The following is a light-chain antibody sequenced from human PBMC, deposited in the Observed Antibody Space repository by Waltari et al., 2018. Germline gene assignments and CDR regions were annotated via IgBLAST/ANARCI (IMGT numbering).Light chain of an antibody. CDR2: AAS. CDR3: QHYVRIPVT. J-gene: IGKJ1*01. Sequence: EIVLTQSPGTLSVSPGERATLSCRASENISKYLTWYQQKPGQAPRLLIYAASTRATGIPDRFSGSGFGTDFSLTISSLEPEDFAVYYCQHYVRIPVTFGQGTKVEIK. CDR1: ENISKY. V-gene: IGKV3-20*01.